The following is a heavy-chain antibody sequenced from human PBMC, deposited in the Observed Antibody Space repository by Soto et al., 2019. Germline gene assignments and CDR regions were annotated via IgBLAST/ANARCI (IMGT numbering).Heavy chain of an antibody. CDR3: ARRERLHYAFDI. CDR1: GGSISSSNYY. CDR2: IDYSGST. V-gene: IGHV4-39*01. J-gene: IGHJ3*02. Sequence: QLQLQGSGPGLVKPSETLSLTCTVSGGSISSSNYYWGWIRQPPGKGLEWIGSIDYSGSTYYNPSLRSRVTISVDTSKNQFSLKLSSVTAADTAVYYCARRERLHYAFDIWGQGTMVTVSS. D-gene: IGHD2-15*01.